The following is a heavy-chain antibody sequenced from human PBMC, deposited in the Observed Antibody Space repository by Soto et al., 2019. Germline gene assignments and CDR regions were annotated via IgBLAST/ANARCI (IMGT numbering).Heavy chain of an antibody. CDR2: IKQDGSED. CDR1: GFTFSSYW. Sequence: EVPLVESGGGLVQPGGSLRLSCVDSGFTFSSYWMSWVRQARVKGLEWVGNIKQDGSEDNYVDSVKGRFTISRDNAKTSMYLQMSSLRDEDTAVYYCGRIAASGRGWDVWGQGTTVVVSS. D-gene: IGHD6-13*01. CDR3: GRIAASGRGWDV. J-gene: IGHJ6*02. V-gene: IGHV3-7*01.